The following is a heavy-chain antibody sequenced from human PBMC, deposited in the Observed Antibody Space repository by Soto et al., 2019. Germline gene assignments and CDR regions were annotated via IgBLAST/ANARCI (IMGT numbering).Heavy chain of an antibody. CDR2: IYHSGST. J-gene: IGHJ5*02. CDR1: GGTIGSGGYS. V-gene: IGHV4-30-2*01. CDR3: ARVPDR. Sequence: TLQTLCLTCAVSGGTIGSGGYSWSWIRQPPGKGLEWIGYIYHSGSTYYNPSLKSRVTISVDRSKNQFSLKLSSVTAADTAVYYCARVPDRWGQGTLVTVSS. D-gene: IGHD2-2*01.